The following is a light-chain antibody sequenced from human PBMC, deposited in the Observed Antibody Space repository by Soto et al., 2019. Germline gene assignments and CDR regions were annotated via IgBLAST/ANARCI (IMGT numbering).Light chain of an antibody. CDR3: CSYRRTHNLYV. Sequence: QSALTQPRSVSGSPGQSVTISCTGTSSDVGAYKFVSWYQQYPGEAPKLMIYEVTKRPSGVPDRFSGSKSGNAASLTISGLQADDEADYYCCSYRRTHNLYVFGTGTKLTVL. V-gene: IGLV2-11*01. CDR1: SSDVGAYKF. CDR2: EVT. J-gene: IGLJ1*01.